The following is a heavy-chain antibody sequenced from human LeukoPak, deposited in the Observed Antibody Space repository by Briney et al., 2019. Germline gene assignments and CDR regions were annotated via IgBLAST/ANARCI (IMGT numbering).Heavy chain of an antibody. CDR2: IYYSGST. D-gene: IGHD4-23*01. Sequence: SETLSLTCSVSGASTSTHCWSWIRQPPGKGLEWIGYIYYSGSTNYNPSLKSRVTISVDTSKNQFSLKLSSVTAADTAVYYCARDIGYYGGVDYWGQGTLVTVSS. CDR3: ARDIGYYGGVDY. V-gene: IGHV4-59*11. CDR1: GASTSTHC. J-gene: IGHJ4*02.